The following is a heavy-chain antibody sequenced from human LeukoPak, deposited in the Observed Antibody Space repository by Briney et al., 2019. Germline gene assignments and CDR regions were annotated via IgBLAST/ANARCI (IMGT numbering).Heavy chain of an antibody. CDR1: GFNFSSYS. D-gene: IGHD3-3*01. CDR2: ISTNSRTI. V-gene: IGHV3-48*01. CDR3: ARDGYDFWSDYPTTLDY. J-gene: IGHJ4*02. Sequence: GGSLRLSCAASGFNFSSYSMNWVRQAPGKGLEWVSYISTNSRTIYYADSVKGRFTISRDNAKNSLFLQMNSLRAEDTAVYYCARDGYDFWSDYPTTLDYWGQGTLVTVSS.